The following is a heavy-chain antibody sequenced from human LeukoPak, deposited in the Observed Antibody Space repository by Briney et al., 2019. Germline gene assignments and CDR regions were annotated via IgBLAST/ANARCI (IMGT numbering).Heavy chain of an antibody. Sequence: PSETLSLTCAVYGGSFSVYYWSWVRQPPGKGLEWIGEINHSGSTNYSPSLKSRVTISVDTSKNQFSLRLSSVTAADTAVYYCARDIPRWLQFPRPEDEQNDAFDIWGQGTMVTVSS. D-gene: IGHD5-24*01. CDR2: INHSGST. CDR1: GGSFSVYY. CDR3: ARDIPRWLQFPRPEDEQNDAFDI. V-gene: IGHV4-34*01. J-gene: IGHJ3*02.